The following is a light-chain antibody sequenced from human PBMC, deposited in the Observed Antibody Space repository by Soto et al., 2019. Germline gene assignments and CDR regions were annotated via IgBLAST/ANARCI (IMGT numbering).Light chain of an antibody. Sequence: DIQMTQSPSSLSVSVGDRVTITCRASQNIAGYLNWYQQKPGKAPELLIYGSSTLQSGVPSSFSGSGSGTDFTLTISSLQSEDFATYYCQQTYITPYTFGQGTNLEIK. CDR1: QNIAGY. CDR3: QQTYITPYT. J-gene: IGKJ2*01. V-gene: IGKV1-39*01. CDR2: GSS.